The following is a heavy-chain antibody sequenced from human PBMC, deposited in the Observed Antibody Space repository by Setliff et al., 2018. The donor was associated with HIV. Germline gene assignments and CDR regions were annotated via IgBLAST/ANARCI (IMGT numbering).Heavy chain of an antibody. D-gene: IGHD1-1*01. CDR2: IYYSGST. V-gene: IGHV4-39*01. CDR1: GGSISSNNYF. CDR3: ARQGQLGSE. Sequence: KASETLSLTCTVSGGSISSNNYFWGWIRQPPEKGLEWIGSIYYSGSTYYNPSLKSRVTISIDTSRNQFSLKLTSVTAADTAMYYCARQGQLGSEWGQGTLVTVSS. J-gene: IGHJ4*02.